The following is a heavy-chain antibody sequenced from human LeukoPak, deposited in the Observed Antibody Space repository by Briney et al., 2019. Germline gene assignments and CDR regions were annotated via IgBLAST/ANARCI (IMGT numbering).Heavy chain of an antibody. Sequence: SETLSLTCAVYGGSFSGYYWSWIRQPPGKGLEWIGEINHSGSTNYNPSLKSRVTISVDTSKNQFSLKLSSVTAADTAVYYCARGTMMGAFDIWGQGTMVTVSS. V-gene: IGHV4-34*01. CDR2: INHSGST. CDR3: ARGTMMGAFDI. J-gene: IGHJ3*02. D-gene: IGHD1-26*01. CDR1: GGSFSGYY.